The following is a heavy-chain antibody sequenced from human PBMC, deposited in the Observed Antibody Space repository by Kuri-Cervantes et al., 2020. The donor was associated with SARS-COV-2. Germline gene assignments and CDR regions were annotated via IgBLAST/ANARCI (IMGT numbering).Heavy chain of an antibody. D-gene: IGHD6-19*01. Sequence: GGSLRLSCEASGFIFSDYAIDWVRQAPGKGLEWVAIISYDGRNTKFADSVKGRFTISRDNSKNVVYLQMNSLRIEDTAEYFCARGPWRADISGWERPFDYWGQGTLVTVSS. CDR3: ARGPWRADISGWERPFDY. J-gene: IGHJ4*02. CDR1: GFIFSDYA. V-gene: IGHV3-30*14. CDR2: ISYDGRNT.